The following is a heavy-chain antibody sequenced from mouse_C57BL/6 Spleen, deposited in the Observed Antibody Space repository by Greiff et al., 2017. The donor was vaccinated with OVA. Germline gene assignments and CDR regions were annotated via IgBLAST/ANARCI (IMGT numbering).Heavy chain of an antibody. V-gene: IGHV1-19*01. CDR2: INPYNGGT. J-gene: IGHJ1*03. CDR1: GYTFTDYY. Sequence: EVQLQQSGPVLVKPGASVKMSCKASGYTFTDYYMNWVKQSHGKSLEWIGVINPYNGGTSYNQKFKGKATLTVDKSSSTAYMELNSLTSEDSAVYYCASIYYYGSRSYFDVWGTGTTVTVSS. CDR3: ASIYYYGSRSYFDV. D-gene: IGHD1-1*01.